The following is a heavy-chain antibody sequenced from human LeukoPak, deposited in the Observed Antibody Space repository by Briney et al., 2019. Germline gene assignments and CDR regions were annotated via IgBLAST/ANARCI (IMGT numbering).Heavy chain of an antibody. CDR2: ISSSSGYI. V-gene: IGHV3-21*01. D-gene: IGHD6-25*01. J-gene: IGHJ3*02. CDR1: GFTFSSYS. CDR3: AAAGPLSPVNAFDI. Sequence: GGSLRLSRAASGFTFSSYSMNWVRQAPGKGLEWVSYISSSSGYIYYADSVKGRFTISRDNAKNSLYLQMNSLRAEDTAVYYCAAAGPLSPVNAFDIWGQGTMVTVSS.